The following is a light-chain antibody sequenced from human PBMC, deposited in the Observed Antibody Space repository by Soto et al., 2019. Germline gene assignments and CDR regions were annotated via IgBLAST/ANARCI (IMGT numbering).Light chain of an antibody. Sequence: QSVLTQPPSASGTPGQSVTISCSGSSSNIGGNTVHWYQHLPGTAPKLLIYSNGQRPSGVPDRFSGSKSGTSASLAISGLQSADEADYYCAAWDDSPNGVVFGGGTKLTVL. J-gene: IGLJ2*01. V-gene: IGLV1-44*01. CDR1: SSNIGGNT. CDR3: AAWDDSPNGVV. CDR2: SNG.